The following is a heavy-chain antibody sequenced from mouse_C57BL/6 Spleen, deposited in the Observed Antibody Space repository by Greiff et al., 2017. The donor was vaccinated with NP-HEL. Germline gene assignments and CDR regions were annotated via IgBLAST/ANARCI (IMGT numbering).Heavy chain of an antibody. V-gene: IGHV1-72*01. J-gene: IGHJ1*03. CDR3: ARDNYGSSYWYFDV. Sequence: QVQLQQPGAELVKPGASVKLSCKASGYTFTSYWMHWVKQRPGRGLEWIGRIDPNSGGTKYNEKFKSKATLTVDKHSSTAYMQLSSLKSEDSAVYYCARDNYGSSYWYFDVWGTGTTVTVSS. CDR2: IDPNSGGT. D-gene: IGHD1-1*01. CDR1: GYTFTSYW.